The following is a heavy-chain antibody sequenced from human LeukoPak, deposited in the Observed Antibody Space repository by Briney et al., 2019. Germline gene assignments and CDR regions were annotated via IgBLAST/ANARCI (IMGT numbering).Heavy chain of an antibody. CDR2: INHSGST. CDR3: ARTESLGYCSSTSCLGGFDP. Sequence: PSETLSLTCAVYGGSFSGYYWSWIRQPPGKGPEWIGEINHSGSTNYNPSLKSRVTISVDTSKNQFSLKLSSVTAADTAVYYCARTESLGYCSSTSCLGGFDPWGQGTLVTVSS. V-gene: IGHV4-34*01. CDR1: GGSFSGYY. D-gene: IGHD2-2*01. J-gene: IGHJ5*02.